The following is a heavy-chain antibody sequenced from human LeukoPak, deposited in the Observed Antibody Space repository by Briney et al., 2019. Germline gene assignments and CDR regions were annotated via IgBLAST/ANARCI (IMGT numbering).Heavy chain of an antibody. D-gene: IGHD4-23*01. J-gene: IGHJ5*02. V-gene: IGHV1-46*01. Sequence: ASVKVSCKASGDTFSSYYMHWVRQAPGQGLEWMGIINPSGGSTSYAQKFQGRVTMTRDMSTSTDYMELSSLRSEDTAVYYCARDNSVEDTAWWFDPWGQGTLVTVSS. CDR2: INPSGGST. CDR3: ARDNSVEDTAWWFDP. CDR1: GDTFSSYY.